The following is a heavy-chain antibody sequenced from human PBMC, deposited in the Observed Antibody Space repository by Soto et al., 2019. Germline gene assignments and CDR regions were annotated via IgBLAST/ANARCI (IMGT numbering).Heavy chain of an antibody. CDR2: SIPIFETT. J-gene: IGHJ4*02. D-gene: IGHD1-26*01. CDR1: GGSFTNYG. CDR3: ATVLGGYSGSRGPFDL. Sequence: SVKVSCKASGGSFTNYGISWLRQAPGQGLEWMGGSIPIFETTNYAQNFQGRVTITADEPTGTSSMELSGLKSADTAVYFCATVLGGYSGSRGPFDLWGQGTLVTVSS. V-gene: IGHV1-69*13.